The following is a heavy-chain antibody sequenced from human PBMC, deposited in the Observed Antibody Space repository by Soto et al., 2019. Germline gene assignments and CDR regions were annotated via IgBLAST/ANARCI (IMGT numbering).Heavy chain of an antibody. CDR2: IYYSGST. CDR3: ARQQRDGYNKRGAFGY. V-gene: IGHV4-39*01. D-gene: IGHD5-12*01. CDR1: GGSISSSSYY. Sequence: SETLSLTCTVSGGSISSSSYYWGWIRQPPGKGLEWIGSIYYSGSTYYNPSLKSRVTISVDTSKNQFSLKLSSVTAADTAVYYCARQQRDGYNKRGAFGYWGQGTLVTVSS. J-gene: IGHJ4*02.